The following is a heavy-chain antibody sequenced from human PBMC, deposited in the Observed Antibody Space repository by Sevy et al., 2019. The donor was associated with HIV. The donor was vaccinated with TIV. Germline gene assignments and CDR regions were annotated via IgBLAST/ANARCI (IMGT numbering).Heavy chain of an antibody. J-gene: IGHJ4*02. V-gene: IGHV3-23*01. D-gene: IGHD3-10*01. Sequence: GGSLRLSCAASGFTFSSYAMSWVRQAPGKGLEWVSSMGGSGGATYYADSVKGRFTISRDNSKNTLYLQMNSLRAEDTAIYYCAKAPYYYGSGSYPDYWGQGTLVTVSS. CDR2: MGGSGGAT. CDR3: AKAPYYYGSGSYPDY. CDR1: GFTFSSYA.